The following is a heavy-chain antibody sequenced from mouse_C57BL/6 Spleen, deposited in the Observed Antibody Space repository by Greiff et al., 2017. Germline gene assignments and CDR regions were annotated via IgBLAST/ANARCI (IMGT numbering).Heavy chain of an antibody. J-gene: IGHJ4*01. CDR3: ARTDYYAMDY. V-gene: IGHV8-12*01. CDR2: IYWDDDK. CDR1: GFSLSTSGMG. Sequence: QVQLKESGPGILQSSQTLSLTCSFSGFSLSTSGMGVSWIRQPSGKGLEWLAHIYWDDDKRYNPSLKSPLTISKVTSRNQVFLKITSVDTADTTTYYCARTDYYAMDYWGKGTSVTVSA.